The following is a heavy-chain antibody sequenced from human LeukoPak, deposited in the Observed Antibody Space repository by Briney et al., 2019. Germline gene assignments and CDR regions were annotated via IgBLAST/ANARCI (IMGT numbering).Heavy chain of an antibody. CDR1: GYIFTDYG. V-gene: IGHV1-18*01. CDR3: ARDPTLYCSSITCSDRRNWFDP. D-gene: IGHD2-2*01. J-gene: IGHJ5*02. Sequence: ASVKVSCKASGYIFTDYGVSWVRQAPGQGLEWMGWISAYNANTRYAQNLQDRLTVTIDTSTSTAYMELRSLKSDDTAVYYCARDPTLYCSSITCSDRRNWFDPWAREPWSPSPQ. CDR2: ISAYNANT.